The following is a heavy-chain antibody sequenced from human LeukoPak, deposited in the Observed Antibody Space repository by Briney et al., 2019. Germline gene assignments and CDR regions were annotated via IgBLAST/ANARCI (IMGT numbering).Heavy chain of an antibody. CDR1: GGSISSYY. J-gene: IGHJ6*02. CDR3: AREKWGTRVRGTYFYGIDV. V-gene: IGHV4-4*07. CDR2: IYTSGST. Sequence: PSETLTLTCTVSGGSISSYYWSWIRQPAGKGLEWIGRIYTSGSTNHNPSLKSRVTMSVDTSKSQFSLKLSSVTAADTAVYYCAREKWGTRVRGTYFYGIDVWGQGTTVTVSS. D-gene: IGHD2-2*01.